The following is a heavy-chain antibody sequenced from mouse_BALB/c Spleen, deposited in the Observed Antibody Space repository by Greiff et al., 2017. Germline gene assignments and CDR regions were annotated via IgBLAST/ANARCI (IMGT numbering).Heavy chain of an antibody. CDR2: ISYDGSN. CDR1: GYSITSGYY. D-gene: IGHD2-2*01. J-gene: IGHJ4*01. V-gene: IGHV3-6*02. Sequence: DVQLQESGPGLVKPSQSLSLTCSVTGYSITSGYYWNWIRQFPGNKLEWMGYISYDGSNNYNPSLKNRISITRDTSKNQFFLKLNSVTTEDTATYYCAREGYGRAMDYWGQGTSVTVSS. CDR3: AREGYGRAMDY.